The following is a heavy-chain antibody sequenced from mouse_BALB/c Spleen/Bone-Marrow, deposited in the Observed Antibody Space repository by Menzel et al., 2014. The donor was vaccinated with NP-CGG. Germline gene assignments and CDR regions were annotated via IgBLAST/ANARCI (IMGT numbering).Heavy chain of an antibody. D-gene: IGHD2-13*01. Sequence: VKLVESGAELVMPGASVKMSCKASGYTFTDYWIHWVKQRPGQGLEWIGAIDTSYTYTTYNQKFKGKATLTVDASSSTAYIQLSSLTSEDSAVYYCANIYYGDYGWFSYWGQGTLVTVSA. CDR3: ANIYYGDYGWFSY. J-gene: IGHJ3*01. CDR2: IDTSYTYT. CDR1: GYTFTDYW. V-gene: IGHV1-69*01.